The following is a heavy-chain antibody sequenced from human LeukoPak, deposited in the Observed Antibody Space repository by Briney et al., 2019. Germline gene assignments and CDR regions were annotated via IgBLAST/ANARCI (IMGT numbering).Heavy chain of an antibody. J-gene: IGHJ4*02. V-gene: IGHV3-21*01. Sequence: GGSLRLFCAASGFTLSNYDMNWVRQAPGKGLEWVSSISSSSSYIYYADSVKGRFTISRDNAKNSLYLQMNSLRAEDTAVYYCARGSIAVAGTYVYWGQGTLVTVSS. CDR2: ISSSSSYI. D-gene: IGHD6-19*01. CDR1: GFTLSNYD. CDR3: ARGSIAVAGTYVY.